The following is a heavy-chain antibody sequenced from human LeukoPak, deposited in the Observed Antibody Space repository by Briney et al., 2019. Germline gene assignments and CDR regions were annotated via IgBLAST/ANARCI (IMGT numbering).Heavy chain of an antibody. CDR1: GYTFTGYY. J-gene: IGHJ4*02. Sequence: ASLKVSCKASGYTFTGYYMHWVRQAPGQGLEWMGWINPNSGGTNYAQRFQGRVTMTRDTSISTAYTELSRLRSDDTAVYYCARGQLSNTAMVTRWGEGTLVTVSS. CDR3: ARGQLSNTAMVTR. V-gene: IGHV1-2*02. CDR2: INPNSGGT. D-gene: IGHD5-18*01.